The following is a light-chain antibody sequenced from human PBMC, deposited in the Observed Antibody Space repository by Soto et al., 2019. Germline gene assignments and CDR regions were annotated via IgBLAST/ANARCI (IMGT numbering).Light chain of an antibody. CDR1: QSVLYSSNNKNY. CDR3: HPYGSSRT. V-gene: IGKV4-1*01. J-gene: IGKJ1*01. CDR2: WAS. Sequence: DIVMTQSPDSLAVSLGERATINCKSSQSVLYSSNNKNYLAWYQQKPGQPPKLLIYWASTRESGVPDRFSGSGSGTDFTLTINRLEPEDFAVYYCHPYGSSRTFGQGTKVDIK.